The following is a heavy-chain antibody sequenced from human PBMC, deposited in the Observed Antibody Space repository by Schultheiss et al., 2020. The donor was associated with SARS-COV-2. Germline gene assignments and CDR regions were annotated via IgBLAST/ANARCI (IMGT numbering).Heavy chain of an antibody. CDR2: ISSSRTI. Sequence: GESMKISCADSGFTFSDYYINWVRQAPGKGLEWVSCISSSRTIYYAGSVKGRFTISRDNSKNTLYLQMNSLRAEDTAVYYCARAELELPASWGQGTLVTVSS. J-gene: IGHJ5*02. CDR1: GFTFSDYY. CDR3: ARAELELPAS. D-gene: IGHD1-26*01. V-gene: IGHV3-69-1*01.